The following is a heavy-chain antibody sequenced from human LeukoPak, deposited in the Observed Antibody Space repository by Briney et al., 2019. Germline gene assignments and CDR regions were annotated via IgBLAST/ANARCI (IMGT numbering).Heavy chain of an antibody. CDR1: GFTFSSYA. J-gene: IGHJ4*02. Sequence: PGGSLRLSCAASGFTFSSYAMSWVRQAPGKGLEWVSAISGSGGSTYYADSVKGRFTISRDNSKNTLYLQMNSLRAEDTAVYYCARPGYGYTAMAHFDYWGQGTLVTVSS. CDR2: ISGSGGST. D-gene: IGHD5-18*01. CDR3: ARPGYGYTAMAHFDY. V-gene: IGHV3-23*01.